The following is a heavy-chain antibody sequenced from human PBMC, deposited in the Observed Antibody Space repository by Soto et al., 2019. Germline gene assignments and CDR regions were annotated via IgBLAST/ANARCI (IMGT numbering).Heavy chain of an antibody. CDR1: GDSVSSGDSY. J-gene: IGHJ4*02. Sequence: QVQLQESGPGLVKPSQTLSLTCSVSGDSVSSGDSYWSWIRQPPGKALDWIGYTSFSGYTSYSPSLKSRVTISVDMSKSQFSLRLTSVTAADTAVYYCVRGGNPYHYATSGPGTFDKWGQGTLVSVSS. D-gene: IGHD1-26*01. CDR3: VRGGNPYHYATSGPGTFDK. V-gene: IGHV4-30-4*01. CDR2: TSFSGYT.